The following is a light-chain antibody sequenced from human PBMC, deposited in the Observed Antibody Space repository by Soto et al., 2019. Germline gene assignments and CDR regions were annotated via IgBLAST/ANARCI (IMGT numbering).Light chain of an antibody. CDR3: ETWDSNTWV. V-gene: IGLV4-60*03. CDR1: SGHSSYI. J-gene: IGLJ3*02. CDR2: LEGSGSY. Sequence: QTVVTQSSSASASLGSSVKLTCTLSSGHSSYIIAWHQQQPGKAPRYWMKLEGSGSYNKGSGVPDRFSGSSSGADRYLTITNLQSEDEADYYCETWDSNTWVFGGGTKLTVL.